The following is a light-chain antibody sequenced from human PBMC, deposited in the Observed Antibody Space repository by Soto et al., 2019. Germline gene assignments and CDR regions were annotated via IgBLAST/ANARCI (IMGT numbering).Light chain of an antibody. J-gene: IGKJ4*01. V-gene: IGKV3-15*01. CDR2: AAS. CDR1: ESVTSS. CDR3: QQYHNWPPLT. Sequence: EIVMTQSPATLSVSPGDRATLSCRASESVTSSLAWYQQKPGQPPRLLIYAASTRATDVPARFSGGGSETEFTLTISSLQSEDFAVYYCQQYHNWPPLTFGGGTKVGIK.